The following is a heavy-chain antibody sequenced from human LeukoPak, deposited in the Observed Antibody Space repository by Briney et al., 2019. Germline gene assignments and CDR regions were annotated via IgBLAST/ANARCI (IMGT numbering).Heavy chain of an antibody. CDR3: ARLSDMKSYHRSQAYFQH. D-gene: IGHD2-15*01. V-gene: IGHV4-39*01. CDR2: IYYSGST. CDR1: GGSISSSSYY. J-gene: IGHJ1*01. Sequence: SETLSLTCTVSGGSISSSSYYWGWIRQPPGKGLEWIGSIYYSGSTYYNPSLKSRVTISVDTSKNQSSLKLSSVTAADTAVYYCARLSDMKSYHRSQAYFQHWGQGTLVTVSS.